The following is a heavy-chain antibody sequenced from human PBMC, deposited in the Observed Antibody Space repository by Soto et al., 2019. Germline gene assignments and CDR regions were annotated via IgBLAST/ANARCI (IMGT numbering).Heavy chain of an antibody. V-gene: IGHV3-30*18. D-gene: IGHD3-3*01. CDR2: ISYDGSNK. CDR1: GFTFSSYG. J-gene: IGHJ4*02. Sequence: QVQLVEAGGGVVQPGRSLRLSCAASGFTFSSYGMHWVRQAPGKGLEWVAVISYDGSNKYYADSVKGRFTISRDNSKNTLYLQMNSLRAEDTAVYYCAKESNVWSDSFDFWGQGSLVTVSS. CDR3: AKESNVWSDSFDF.